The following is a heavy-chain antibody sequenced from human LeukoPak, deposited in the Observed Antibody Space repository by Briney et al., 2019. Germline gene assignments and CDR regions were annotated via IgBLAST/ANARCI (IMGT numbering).Heavy chain of an antibody. D-gene: IGHD6-13*01. Sequence: PGGSLSLSWAASGFTSSSYSMTWVRQAPGKGLEWVSSISTSSSYIYYADSVKGRFTISRDNAKNSLYLQMNSLRAEDTAVYYCARGGYSSSWYPPPWFDPWGQGTLVTVSS. J-gene: IGHJ5*02. CDR3: ARGGYSSSWYPPPWFDP. CDR2: ISTSSSYI. CDR1: GFTSSSYS. V-gene: IGHV3-21*01.